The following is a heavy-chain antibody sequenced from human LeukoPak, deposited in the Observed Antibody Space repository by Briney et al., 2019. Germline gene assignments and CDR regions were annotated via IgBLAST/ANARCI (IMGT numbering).Heavy chain of an antibody. J-gene: IGHJ4*02. CDR2: IYTSGST. Sequence: SETLSPTCTVSGGSISSYYWSWIRQPPGKGLEWIGYIYTSGSTNYNPSLKSRVTISVDTSKNQFSLKLSSVTAADTAVSYCASLWGVGAAFDYWGQGTLVTVSS. D-gene: IGHD1-26*01. CDR1: GGSISSYY. V-gene: IGHV4-4*09. CDR3: ASLWGVGAAFDY.